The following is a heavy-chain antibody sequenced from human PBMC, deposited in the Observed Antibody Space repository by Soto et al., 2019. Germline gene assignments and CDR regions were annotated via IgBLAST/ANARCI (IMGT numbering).Heavy chain of an antibody. D-gene: IGHD3-22*01. J-gene: IGHJ4*02. CDR2: ISSSSSYI. CDR1: GFTFSSYS. V-gene: IGHV3-21*01. CDR3: ARSMIVVVILPDY. Sequence: EVQLVESGGGLVKPGGSLRLSCAASGFTFSSYSMNWVRQAPGKGLKWVSSISSSSSYIYYADSVKGRFTVSRDNAKNSLYLQMNSLRAEDTAVSYCARSMIVVVILPDYWGQGTLVTVSS.